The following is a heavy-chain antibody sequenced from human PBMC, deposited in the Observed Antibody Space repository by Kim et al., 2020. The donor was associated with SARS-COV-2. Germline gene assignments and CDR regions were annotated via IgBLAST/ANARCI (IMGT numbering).Heavy chain of an antibody. D-gene: IGHD5-18*01. Sequence: SETLSLTCTVSGGSISSSSYYWGWIRQPPGKGLEWIGSIYYSGSTYYNPSLKSRVTISVDTSKNQFSLKLSSVTAADTAVYYCARNRGGYSYGYGIDPWGQGTLVTVSS. J-gene: IGHJ5*02. CDR1: GGSISSSSYY. CDR2: IYYSGST. V-gene: IGHV4-39*07. CDR3: ARNRGGYSYGYGIDP.